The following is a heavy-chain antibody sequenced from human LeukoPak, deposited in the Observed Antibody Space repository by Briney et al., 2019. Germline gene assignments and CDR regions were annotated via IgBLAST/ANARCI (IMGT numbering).Heavy chain of an antibody. CDR1: GGSFSGYY. J-gene: IGHJ6*03. CDR2: INHSGST. CDR3: ARGEYYYYYMDV. Sequence: SETLSLTCAVYGGSFSGYYWSWIRQPPGKGLEWIGGINHSGSTNYNPSLKSRVTISVDTSKNQFSLKLSSVTAADTAVYYCARGEYYYYYMDVWGKGTTVTISS. V-gene: IGHV4-34*01.